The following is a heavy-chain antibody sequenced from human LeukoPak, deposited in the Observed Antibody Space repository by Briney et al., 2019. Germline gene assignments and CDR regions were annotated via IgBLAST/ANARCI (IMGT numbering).Heavy chain of an antibody. CDR1: GFTVSSTC. J-gene: IGHJ4*02. D-gene: IGHD3-10*01. Sequence: GSLRLSCAASGFTVSSTCMTWVRQAPGKGLEWISLIYNGGGTYYADSVKGRFTISRDNSKNTLYLQMSSLRAEDTAVYYCAREYGSGSWGSFDYWGQGTLVTVSS. V-gene: IGHV3-53*01. CDR2: IYNGGGT. CDR3: AREYGSGSWGSFDY.